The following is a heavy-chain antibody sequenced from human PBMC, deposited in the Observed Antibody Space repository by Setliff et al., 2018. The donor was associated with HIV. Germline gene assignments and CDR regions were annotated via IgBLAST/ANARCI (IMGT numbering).Heavy chain of an antibody. CDR3: TRSNWGSTPDFDY. D-gene: IGHD7-27*01. V-gene: IGHV3-49*04. J-gene: IGHJ4*02. CDR1: GFTFNKYA. CDR2: IRSKAYGGTT. Sequence: GGSLRLSCAVSGFTFNKYAMGWVRQAPGKGLECIGFIRSKAYGGTTEYAASVKGRFTISRDDSKSIAYLQMNSLKTEDTAVYYCTRSNWGSTPDFDYWGQGTMVTVS.